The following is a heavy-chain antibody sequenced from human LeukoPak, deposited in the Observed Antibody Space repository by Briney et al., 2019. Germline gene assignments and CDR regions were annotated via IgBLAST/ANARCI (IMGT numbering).Heavy chain of an antibody. J-gene: IGHJ4*02. CDR1: GHTFTHYY. D-gene: IGHD4-17*01. V-gene: IGHV1-2*02. CDR3: ATLYGDSVNSDY. Sequence: ASVDVSYTPSGHTFTHYYMHWGRQAPGHHGKWMGWINPNGGGIHYAQKFQGKVTMTTDTSNSTAYMELSRLISDDTAVYYCATLYGDSVNSDYWGQGTLVSVSS. CDR2: INPNGGGI.